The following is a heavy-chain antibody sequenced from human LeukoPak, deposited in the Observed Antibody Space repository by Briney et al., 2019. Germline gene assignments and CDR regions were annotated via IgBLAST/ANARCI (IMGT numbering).Heavy chain of an antibody. D-gene: IGHD5-18*01. V-gene: IGHV1-46*01. Sequence: ASVKVSCKASGYTFTSYGISWVRQAPGQGLEWMGIINPSGGSTSYAQKFRGRVTMTRDTSTSTVYMELSSLRSEDTAVYYCAGPRPDVDTAMEYAFDIWGQGTMVTVSS. CDR3: AGPRPDVDTAMEYAFDI. CDR1: GYTFTSYG. J-gene: IGHJ3*02. CDR2: INPSGGST.